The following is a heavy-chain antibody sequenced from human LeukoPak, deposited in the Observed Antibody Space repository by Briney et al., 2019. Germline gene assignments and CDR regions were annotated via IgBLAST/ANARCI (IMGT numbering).Heavy chain of an antibody. CDR3: ARDLKSSAWYVDY. CDR1: GFTFSDDA. J-gene: IGHJ4*02. V-gene: IGHV3-11*05. D-gene: IGHD6-19*01. CDR2: ISSSSTYT. Sequence: GGSLRLSCAASGFTFSDDAMGWVRQAPGKGLEWLSYISSSSTYTNYADSVKGRFTISRDNAKNSLYLQMNSLRAEDTAVYYCARDLKSSAWYVDYWGQGTLVTVSS.